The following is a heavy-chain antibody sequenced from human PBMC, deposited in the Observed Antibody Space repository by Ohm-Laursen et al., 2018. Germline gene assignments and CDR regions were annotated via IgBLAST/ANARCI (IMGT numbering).Heavy chain of an antibody. J-gene: IGHJ4*02. CDR2: IRFDGNNR. V-gene: IGHV3-33*01. D-gene: IGHD1-14*01. CDR3: ARDTGRNPYFDY. CDR1: GFTFSSYD. Sequence: SLRLSCAASGFTFSSYDMHWVRQAPGKGLEWVAAIRFDGNNRYYVDSVKGRFTISRDSSKNSLYLQMNSLRAEDTAVYYCARDTGRNPYFDYWGQGTLVTVSS.